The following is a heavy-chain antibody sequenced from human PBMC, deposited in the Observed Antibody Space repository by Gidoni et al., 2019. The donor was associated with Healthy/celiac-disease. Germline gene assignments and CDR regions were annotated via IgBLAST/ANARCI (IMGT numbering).Heavy chain of an antibody. CDR2: VYTSGST. J-gene: IGHJ3*02. Sequence: QVQLQESGPGLVKPSETLSLTCTVTGGSISSYYWSWIRQPAGQGLELIGRVYTSGSTNYNPSLKSRVTMSVDTSTNPFSLKLSSVTAADTAVYYCARGDVRVYAFDIWGQGTMVTVSS. CDR1: GGSISSYY. V-gene: IGHV4-4*07. D-gene: IGHD3-16*01. CDR3: ARGDVRVYAFDI.